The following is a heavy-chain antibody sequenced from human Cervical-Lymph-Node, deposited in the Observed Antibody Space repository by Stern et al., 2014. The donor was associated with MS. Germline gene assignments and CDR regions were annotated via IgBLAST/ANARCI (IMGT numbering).Heavy chain of an antibody. J-gene: IGHJ4*02. D-gene: IGHD3-22*01. CDR2: IIPIFGTA. Sequence: VQLVESGAEVKKPGSSVKVSCKASGGTFSSYAISWVRQAPGPGLEWMGGIIPIFGTANYAQKFQGRVTITADESTSTAYMELSSLRSEDTAVYYCARDESYYDSSGYYRYWGQGTLVTVSS. V-gene: IGHV1-69*01. CDR1: GGTFSSYA. CDR3: ARDESYYDSSGYYRY.